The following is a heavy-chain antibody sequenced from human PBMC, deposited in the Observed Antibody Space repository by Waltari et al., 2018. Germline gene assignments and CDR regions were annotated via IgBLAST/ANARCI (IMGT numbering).Heavy chain of an antibody. J-gene: IGHJ4*02. D-gene: IGHD1-26*01. Sequence: EVQLVESGGGVVRPGGSLRLSCAASGFTFDDYGMSWVRQAPGKGLEWVSAISGSGGSTYYADSVKGRFTISRDNSKNTLYLQMNSLRAEDTAVYYCAKDFYAVGATTVGYWGQGTLVTVSS. CDR1: GFTFDDYG. V-gene: IGHV3-23*04. CDR3: AKDFYAVGATTVGY. CDR2: ISGSGGST.